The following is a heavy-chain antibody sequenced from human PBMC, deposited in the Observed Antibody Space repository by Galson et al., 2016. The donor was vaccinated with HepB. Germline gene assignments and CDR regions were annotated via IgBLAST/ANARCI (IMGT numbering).Heavy chain of an antibody. CDR1: GFIFRSYA. CDR2: IYTAGDT. CDR3: ARPLPNVGYGMDV. D-gene: IGHD2-15*01. J-gene: IGHJ6*02. V-gene: IGHV3-53*04. Sequence: SLRLSCADSGFIFRSYAMNWVRQAPGKGLEWVSSIYTAGDTYYQDSVEGRFTVSRHNSKNTLYLQMNSLRTEDTAVYYCARPLPNVGYGMDVWGQGTTVTVSS.